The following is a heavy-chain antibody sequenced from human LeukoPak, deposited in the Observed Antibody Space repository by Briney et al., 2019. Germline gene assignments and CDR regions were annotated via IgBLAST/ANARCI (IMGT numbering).Heavy chain of an antibody. CDR1: GFTFSSCW. D-gene: IGHD3-9*01. V-gene: IGHV3-74*01. Sequence: GGPLRLSCAASGFTFSSCWMHWLRQAPGRGVVWGARINSDGSSTSYADSVKGRFTISRDNAKNTLYLQMSSLKFEDTAVDYILKVTTLTGTRFDSGGRGNLATVSS. CDR3: LKVTTLTGTRFDS. CDR2: INSDGSST. J-gene: IGHJ4*02.